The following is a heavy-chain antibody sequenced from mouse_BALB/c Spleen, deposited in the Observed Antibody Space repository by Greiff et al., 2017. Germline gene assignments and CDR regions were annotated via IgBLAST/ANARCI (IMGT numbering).Heavy chain of an antibody. Sequence: QVQLKQPGAELVKPGASVKLSCKASGYTFTSYWMHWVKQRPGQGLEWIGEIDPSDSYTNYNQKFKGKATLTVDTSSSTAYMQLSSLTSEDSAVYYCAREEDRATMITTEAMDYWGQGTSVTVSS. V-gene: IGHV1-69*02. CDR3: AREEDRATMITTEAMDY. CDR1: GYTFTSYW. J-gene: IGHJ4*01. CDR2: IDPSDSYT. D-gene: IGHD2-4*01.